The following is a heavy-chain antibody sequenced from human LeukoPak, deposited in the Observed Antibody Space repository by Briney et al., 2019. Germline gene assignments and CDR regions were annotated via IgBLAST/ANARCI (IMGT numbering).Heavy chain of an antibody. CDR3: ARGGYSGYDWVDY. CDR1: GFTFSTYA. Sequence: GGSLRPSCTASGFTFSTYAMSWVRQAPEKGLEWVSVINDKSTSTYYADSVKGRFTISRDNAKNSLYLQMNSLRAEDTAVYYCARGGYSGYDWVDYWGQGTLVTVSS. D-gene: IGHD5-12*01. CDR2: INDKSTST. V-gene: IGHV3-23*01. J-gene: IGHJ4*02.